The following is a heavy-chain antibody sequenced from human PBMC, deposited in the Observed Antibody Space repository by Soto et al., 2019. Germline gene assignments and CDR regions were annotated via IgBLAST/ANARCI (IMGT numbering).Heavy chain of an antibody. D-gene: IGHD5-12*01. Sequence: PGGSLRLSCAASGFPFSDYAMSWVRQAPGKGLEWVSAISGCGSNTYYADSVKGRFTISRDNCKSTLYLQMNSLRAEDTAEYYCATRKYSGVYDGNVAVDVWGPGTTVTVSS. CDR3: ATRKYSGVYDGNVAVDV. J-gene: IGHJ6*02. V-gene: IGHV3-23*01. CDR2: ISGCGSNT. CDR1: GFPFSDYA.